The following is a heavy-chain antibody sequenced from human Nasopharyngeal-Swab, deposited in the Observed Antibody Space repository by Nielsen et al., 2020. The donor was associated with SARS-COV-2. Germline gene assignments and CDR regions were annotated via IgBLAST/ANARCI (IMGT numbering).Heavy chain of an antibody. Sequence: SETLSLTCAVYGGSFSGYYWSWIRQPPGKGLEWIGEINHSGSTNYNPSLKSRVTISVDTSKNKFSLKLSSVTAADTAVYYCARVSGIAARRSHFDYWGQGTLVTVSS. V-gene: IGHV4-34*01. D-gene: IGHD6-6*01. CDR2: INHSGST. CDR1: GGSFSGYY. CDR3: ARVSGIAARRSHFDY. J-gene: IGHJ4*02.